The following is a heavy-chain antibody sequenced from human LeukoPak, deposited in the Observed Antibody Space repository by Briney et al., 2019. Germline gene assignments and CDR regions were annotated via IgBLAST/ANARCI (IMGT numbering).Heavy chain of an antibody. CDR1: GYTFTSYD. D-gene: IGHD3-3*01. Sequence: ASVKVSCKASGYTFTSYDINWVRQATGQGLEWMGWMNPNSGNTGYAQKFQGRVTITRNTSISTAYMELSSLRSEDTAVYYCARGPYDFWSGTWGNGFDPWGQGTLVTVSS. CDR3: ARGPYDFWSGTWGNGFDP. CDR2: MNPNSGNT. J-gene: IGHJ5*02. V-gene: IGHV1-8*03.